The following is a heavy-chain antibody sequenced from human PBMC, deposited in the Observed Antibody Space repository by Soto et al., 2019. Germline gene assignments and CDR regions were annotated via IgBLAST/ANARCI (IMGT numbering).Heavy chain of an antibody. CDR1: GFIFTNYA. CDR2: IGGRGNSA. Sequence: GGSLTLSCAASGFIFTNYAMNGVRQAPGKGLEWVSVIGGRGNSAYYADSVQGRFTISRDNSKNTLSLQMSSLTADDTAIYYCVREGRGSFDFWGRGTMVTVSS. V-gene: IGHV3-23*01. J-gene: IGHJ3*01. CDR3: VREGRGSFDF. D-gene: IGHD5-12*01.